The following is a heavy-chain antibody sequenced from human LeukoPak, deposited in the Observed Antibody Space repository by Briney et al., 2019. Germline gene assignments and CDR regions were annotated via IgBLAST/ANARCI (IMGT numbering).Heavy chain of an antibody. CDR3: ARDPHGYYDSSGYSLGY. V-gene: IGHV3-53*01. Sequence: GGSLRLSCAASGFTVSSNYMSWVRQAPGKGLEWVSVIYSGGSTYYADSVKGRFTISRDNSKNTLYLQMNSLRAEDTAVYYCARDPHGYYDSSGYSLGYWGQGTLVTVSS. D-gene: IGHD3-22*01. CDR1: GFTVSSNY. J-gene: IGHJ4*02. CDR2: IYSGGST.